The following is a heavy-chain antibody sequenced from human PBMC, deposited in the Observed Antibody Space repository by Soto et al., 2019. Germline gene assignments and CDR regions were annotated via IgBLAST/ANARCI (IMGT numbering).Heavy chain of an antibody. J-gene: IGHJ6*03. D-gene: IGHD2-2*01. CDR3: ARGHLAVVPVASWFYYMDV. Sequence: ASVKVSCKASGYTFTNYAVHWVRQAPGQRLEWTGWINAGNGNTRFSQNLQGRVTITKDTSARTVYKELSSLRSEDTAVFYCARGHLAVVPVASWFYYMDVWGKGTTVTVSS. V-gene: IGHV1-3*01. CDR1: GYTFTNYA. CDR2: INAGNGNT.